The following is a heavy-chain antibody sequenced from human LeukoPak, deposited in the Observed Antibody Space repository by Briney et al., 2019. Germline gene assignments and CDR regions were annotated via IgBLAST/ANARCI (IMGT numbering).Heavy chain of an antibody. D-gene: IGHD5-12*01. CDR2: IKQDGREK. V-gene: IGHV3-7*01. Sequence: GSLRLSSAASGFSFSSYWMCWVRQAPGKGLEWVSNIKQDGREKYYVDSVKGRFTISRDNAKNSLYLQMNSLRAEDTAVYYCARGYSGYGCLDYWGQGTGVIVSS. J-gene: IGHJ4*02. CDR1: GFSFSSYW. CDR3: ARGYSGYGCLDY.